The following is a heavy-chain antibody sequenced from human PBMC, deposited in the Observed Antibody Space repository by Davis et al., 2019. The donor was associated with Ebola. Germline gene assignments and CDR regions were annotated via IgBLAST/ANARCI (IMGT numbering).Heavy chain of an antibody. Sequence: PGGSLRLSCTASGFTFSSNGMGWVRQAPGKGLEWVSGIGVSGGSTYYADSVKGRFTISRDNSKNTLYLQMYSLRAEDTAVYYCAKEAHCGNNCYRWFDPWGQGTLLIVSS. D-gene: IGHD2-21*01. V-gene: IGHV3-23*01. CDR3: AKEAHCGNNCYRWFDP. CDR1: GFTFSSNG. CDR2: IGVSGGST. J-gene: IGHJ5*02.